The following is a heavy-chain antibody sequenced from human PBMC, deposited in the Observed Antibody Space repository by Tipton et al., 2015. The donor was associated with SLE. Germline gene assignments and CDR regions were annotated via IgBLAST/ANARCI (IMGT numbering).Heavy chain of an antibody. CDR1: GGSISGTTYY. J-gene: IGHJ4*02. CDR3: AREARFGGLAPL. V-gene: IGHV4-39*02. D-gene: IGHD3-10*01. CDR2: ITNNGNT. Sequence: TLSLTCSVSGGSISGTTYYWDWIRQPPGKGPEWIGRITNNGNTYYIPSLQSRVTMSVDTSKNHFSLKLSSVTAADTAVYYCAREARFGGLAPLWGQGTLVTVSS.